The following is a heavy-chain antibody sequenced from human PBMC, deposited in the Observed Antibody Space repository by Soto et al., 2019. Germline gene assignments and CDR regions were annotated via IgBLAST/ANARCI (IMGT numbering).Heavy chain of an antibody. D-gene: IGHD6-19*01. CDR1: GYTFTSYG. CDR3: AREISGSGWDYFDY. V-gene: IGHV1-18*01. J-gene: IGHJ4*02. Sequence: GASVKVSCKASGYTFTSYGISWMRQAPGQGLEWMGWISAYNGNTNYAQKLQGRVTMTTDTSTSTAYMELRSLRSDDTAVYYCAREISGSGWDYFDYWGQGTLVTVSS. CDR2: ISAYNGNT.